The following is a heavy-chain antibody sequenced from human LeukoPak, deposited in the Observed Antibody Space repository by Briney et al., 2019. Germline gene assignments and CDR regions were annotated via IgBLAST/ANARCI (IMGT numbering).Heavy chain of an antibody. CDR1: GFIFRTYA. J-gene: IGHJ1*01. D-gene: IGHD3-3*01. CDR2: ISGSGGST. CDR3: AGSMYFPDWSCYYYGYFHH. Sequence: PGGSLRLSCAASGFIFRTYAMSWVRQAPGKGLEWVSTISGSGGSTYYADSVKGRFTISRDNSKNTLYLQMSSLRAEDTAVYYRAGSMYFPDWSCYYYGYFHHWGQGTLVTDSS. V-gene: IGHV3-23*01.